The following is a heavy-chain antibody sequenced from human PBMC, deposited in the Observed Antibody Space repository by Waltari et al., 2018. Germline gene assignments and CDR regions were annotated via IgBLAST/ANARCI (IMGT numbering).Heavy chain of an antibody. CDR1: GGSFNSYI. CDR2: AVPSLGKT. J-gene: IGHJ5*02. Sequence: QVQLVQSGAEMKKPGSSVRISCTGSGGSFNSYIRSWVRQAPGQGLEWMGRAVPSLGKTKSAPKFQGRLTMTADKSTPTGYMELARLTAEDTAIYYCVRDEGQSEVFDTWGQGTLVTVSS. CDR3: VRDEGQSEVFDT. V-gene: IGHV1-69*08. D-gene: IGHD3-22*01.